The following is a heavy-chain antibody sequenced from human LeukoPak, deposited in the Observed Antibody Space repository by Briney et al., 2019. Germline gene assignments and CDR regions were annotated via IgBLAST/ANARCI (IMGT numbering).Heavy chain of an antibody. Sequence: GGSLRLSCAASGFTFSSYGMHWVRQAPGKGLEWVAVISYDGSNKYYADSVKGRFTISRDNSKNTLYLQMNSLRAEDTAVYYCAPDGMDVWGQGTTVTVSS. CDR2: ISYDGSNK. CDR1: GFTFSSYG. CDR3: APDGMDV. V-gene: IGHV3-30*03. J-gene: IGHJ6*02.